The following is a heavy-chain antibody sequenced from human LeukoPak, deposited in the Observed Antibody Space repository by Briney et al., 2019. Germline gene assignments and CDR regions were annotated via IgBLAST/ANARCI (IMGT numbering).Heavy chain of an antibody. CDR1: GFTFGSPW. CDR3: ARDFSGGTVTTPIDY. D-gene: IGHD4-17*01. Sequence: GGSLRLSCAASGFTFGSPWMHWVRQAPGKGLVWVSRINSDGSATAYADSVKGRFTISRDNAENTLYLQMNSLRAEDTAVYYCARDFSGGTVTTPIDYWGQGTLVTVSS. V-gene: IGHV3-74*01. J-gene: IGHJ4*02. CDR2: INSDGSAT.